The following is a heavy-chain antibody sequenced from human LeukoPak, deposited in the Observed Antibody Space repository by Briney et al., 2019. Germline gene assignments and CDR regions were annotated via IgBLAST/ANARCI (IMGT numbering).Heavy chain of an antibody. CDR2: INPNSGGT. J-gene: IGHJ4*02. V-gene: IGHV1-2*02. CDR3: AADISGSYYMDY. D-gene: IGHD1-26*01. Sequence: ASVKVSCKASGYTFTGYYMHWVRQAPGQGLEWMGWINPNSGGTNYAQKFQERVTITRDMSTSTAYMELSSLRSEDTAVYYCAADISGSYYMDYWGQGTLVTVSS. CDR1: GYTFTGYY.